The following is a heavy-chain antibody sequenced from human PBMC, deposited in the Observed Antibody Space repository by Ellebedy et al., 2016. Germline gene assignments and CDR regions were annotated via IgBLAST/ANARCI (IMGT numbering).Heavy chain of an antibody. J-gene: IGHJ4*02. CDR2: IFSSGST. Sequence: SETLSLTCSVSGGSISSYYWSWIRQPPGKGLDGIGYIFSSGSTNYNPSLKSRVTISVDTSKNQFSLKLSSVTAADTAVYYCAANYAAYFDYWGQGTLVTVSS. CDR3: AANYAAYFDY. V-gene: IGHV4-4*08. CDR1: GGSISSYY. D-gene: IGHD4/OR15-4a*01.